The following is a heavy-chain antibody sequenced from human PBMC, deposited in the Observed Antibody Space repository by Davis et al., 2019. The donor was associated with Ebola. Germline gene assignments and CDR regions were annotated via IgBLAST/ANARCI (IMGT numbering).Heavy chain of an antibody. CDR3: AKDTSNIWFDI. CDR2: LGTSADT. V-gene: IGHV3-23*01. D-gene: IGHD1-26*01. J-gene: IGHJ3*02. Sequence: GESLKISCAASGFVFRNYVMSWVRQAPGKGLEWVSTLGTSADTYYADFVKGRFTISRDNSKNTLYLQMNGLRVEDTAIYYCAKDTSNIWFDIWGQGTNVTVSS. CDR1: GFVFRNYV.